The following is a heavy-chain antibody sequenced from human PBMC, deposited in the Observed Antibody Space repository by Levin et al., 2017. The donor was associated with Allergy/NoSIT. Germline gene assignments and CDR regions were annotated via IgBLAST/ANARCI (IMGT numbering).Heavy chain of an antibody. Sequence: ASVKVSCKASGYTFIGYFMHWVRQAPGQGLEWMGRINPNNGDTNYAQNFQGRVTMTRDTSTFTAYMELSSLTSDDTAVYYCARDHPDCSSNSCYGWGQGTLVTVSS. J-gene: IGHJ4*02. D-gene: IGHD2-2*01. V-gene: IGHV1-2*02. CDR3: ARDHPDCSSNSCYG. CDR2: INPNNGDT. CDR1: GYTFIGYF.